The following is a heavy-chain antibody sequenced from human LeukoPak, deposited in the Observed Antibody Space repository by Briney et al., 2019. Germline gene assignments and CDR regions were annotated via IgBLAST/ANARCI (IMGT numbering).Heavy chain of an antibody. CDR3: ATLLSPHQRNDAFDI. CDR2: ISTSSSYT. D-gene: IGHD2-15*01. V-gene: IGHV3-11*06. Sequence: GGSLRLSCAASGFTFSDHYMSWVRQAPGKGLVWVSYISTSSSYTNYADSVKGRFTISRDNAKNSLYLQMNSLRAEDTAVYYCATLLSPHQRNDAFDIWGQGTMVTVSS. J-gene: IGHJ3*02. CDR1: GFTFSDHY.